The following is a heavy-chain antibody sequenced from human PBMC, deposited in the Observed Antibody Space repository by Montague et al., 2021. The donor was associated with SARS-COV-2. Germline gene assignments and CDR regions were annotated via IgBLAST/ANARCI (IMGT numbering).Heavy chain of an antibody. CDR3: ARTRVDTAVAFDI. CDR2: XXWXXXK. Sequence: PALVKPIQTLTLTCTFSGFSLSTSGMCVSWIRQPPGKALEWLAXXXWXXXKYXSTSLKTRLTISKDTSKNQVVLTMTNMDPVDTATYYCARTRVDTAVAFDIWGQGTMVTVSS. V-gene: IGHV2-70*01. J-gene: IGHJ3*02. CDR1: GFSLSTSGMC. D-gene: IGHD5-18*01.